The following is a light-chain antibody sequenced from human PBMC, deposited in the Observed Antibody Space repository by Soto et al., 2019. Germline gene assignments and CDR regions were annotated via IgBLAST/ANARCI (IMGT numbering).Light chain of an antibody. CDR1: SSDIGNGYDS. Sequence: QSALTQPASVSGSPGQSITISCTGSSSDIGNGYDSVSWYQQHPGKPPKLIIYEVTNRPSGVSNRFSGSKSGNTASLTISGLLPDDEADYYCCSYTTSFAPYVLGTVTKVTVL. V-gene: IGLV2-14*01. J-gene: IGLJ1*01. CDR2: EVT. CDR3: CSYTTSFAPYV.